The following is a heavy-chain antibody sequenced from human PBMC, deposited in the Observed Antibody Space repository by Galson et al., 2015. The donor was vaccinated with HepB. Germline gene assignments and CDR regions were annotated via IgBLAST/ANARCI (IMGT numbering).Heavy chain of an antibody. CDR3: ARATLRWFDP. V-gene: IGHV3-11*01. Sequence: SLRLSCAATGFTFSDYSMTWIRQAPGKGLEWLSYISDSGTTTFYADSVRGRFTISRDNAKNSLYLQMNSLRGEDTALYYCARATLRWFDPWGQGTLVTVSS. J-gene: IGHJ5*02. CDR2: ISDSGTTT. CDR1: GFTFSDYS. D-gene: IGHD3-16*01.